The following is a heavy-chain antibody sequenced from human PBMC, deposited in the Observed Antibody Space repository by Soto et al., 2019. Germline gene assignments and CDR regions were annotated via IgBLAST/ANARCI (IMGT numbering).Heavy chain of an antibody. V-gene: IGHV4-39*01. CDR2: MYYSGST. Sequence: PSETLSLTCTVTGDSISSRSYYWGWIRQPAGKGLEWIGSMYYSGSTYNNPSLRSRVSMSIDTSKDQFSLKLKSVTDADTALYFCARQRTSVVTRAYFDVWGQGSLVTVSS. J-gene: IGHJ4*02. D-gene: IGHD2-21*02. CDR1: GDSISSRSYY. CDR3: ARQRTSVVTRAYFDV.